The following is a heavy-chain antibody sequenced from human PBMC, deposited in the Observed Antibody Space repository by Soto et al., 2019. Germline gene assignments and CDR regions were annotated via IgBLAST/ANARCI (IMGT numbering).Heavy chain of an antibody. D-gene: IGHD3-16*01. CDR1: GCTFSTYW. CDR2: MDQDESET. CDR3: VCGGNFFIY. J-gene: IGHJ4*02. Sequence: EVQLVESGGGLVQPGGSLRLSCAASGCTFSTYWMTWVRQPPGKGLEWVANMDQDESETYYVDSVRGRFTVSRDNAKNSLYLQMNSLRVEDTAVYYCVCGGNFFIYWGQGTLVTVSP. V-gene: IGHV3-7*01.